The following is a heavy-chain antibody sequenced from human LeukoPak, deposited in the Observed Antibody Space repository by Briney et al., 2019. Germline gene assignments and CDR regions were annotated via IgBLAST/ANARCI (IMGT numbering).Heavy chain of an antibody. D-gene: IGHD6-13*01. J-gene: IGHJ4*02. V-gene: IGHV3-21*04. CDR2: ISSSSSYI. CDR1: GFTFSRYS. CDR3: ARDRIAAAGSHGFDY. Sequence: GGSLRLSCAASGFTFSRYSMNWVRQAPGKGLEWVSSISSSSSYIYYADSVKGRFTISRDNSKNTLYLQMNSLRAEDTAVYYCARDRIAAAGSHGFDYWGQGTLVTVSS.